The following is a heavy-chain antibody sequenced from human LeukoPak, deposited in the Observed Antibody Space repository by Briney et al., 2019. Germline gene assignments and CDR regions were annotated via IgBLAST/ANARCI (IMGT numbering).Heavy chain of an antibody. J-gene: IGHJ3*01. CDR1: GFTFDDYA. Sequence: PGGSLRLSCEGSGFTFDDYAINWGRQAPGKGLEWVSRISWDSSIIDFADSVKGRFTISRDNAKNSVHLDLSSLSAEDTALYYCAKDVLLAPTVPGNTFDVWGLGTMVAVSP. D-gene: IGHD1-14*01. CDR3: AKDVLLAPTVPGNTFDV. V-gene: IGHV3-9*01. CDR2: ISWDSSII.